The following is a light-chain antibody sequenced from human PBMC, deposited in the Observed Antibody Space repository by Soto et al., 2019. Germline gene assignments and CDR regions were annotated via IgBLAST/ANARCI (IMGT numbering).Light chain of an antibody. CDR2: GAS. CDR3: QQYGSSPRVT. J-gene: IGKJ4*01. V-gene: IGKV3-20*01. Sequence: EIVLTQSPGTLSLSPGERATLSCRASQSVSSSYLAWYQQKPGQAPRLLIYGASSRATGIPDRFSGSGSGTDFTLTISRLEPEDLAVYYCQQYGSSPRVTFGVGTKVEIK. CDR1: QSVSSSY.